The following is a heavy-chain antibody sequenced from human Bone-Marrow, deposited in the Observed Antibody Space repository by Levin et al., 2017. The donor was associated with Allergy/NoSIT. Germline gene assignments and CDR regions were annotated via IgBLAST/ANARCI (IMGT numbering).Heavy chain of an antibody. CDR2: INPNSGGT. CDR1: GYTFTDYY. V-gene: IGHV1-2*02. D-gene: IGHD1-14*01. Sequence: GESLKISCKTSGYTFTDYYIHWVRQAPGQGLECMGWINPNSGGTNYAQKFQGRVTMTRDTSISTVYMEVSRLTSDDTAVYFCARGLHTLPRSTTDYWGQGTLVTVSS. CDR3: ARGLHTLPRSTTDY. J-gene: IGHJ4*02.